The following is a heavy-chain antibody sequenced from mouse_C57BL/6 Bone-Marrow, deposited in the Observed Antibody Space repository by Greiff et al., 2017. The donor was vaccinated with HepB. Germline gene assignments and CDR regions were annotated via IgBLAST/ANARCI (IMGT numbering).Heavy chain of an antibody. CDR1: GYTFTDYE. Sequence: QVQLQQSGAELVRPGASVTLSCKASGYTFTDYEMHWVKQTPVHGLEWIGAIDPETGGTAYNQKFKGKAILTADKSSSTAYMELRSLTSEDSAVYYCTRRKSTLLRYHWFAYWGQGTLVTVSA. D-gene: IGHD1-1*01. CDR3: TRRKSTLLRYHWFAY. V-gene: IGHV1-15*01. J-gene: IGHJ3*01. CDR2: IDPETGGT.